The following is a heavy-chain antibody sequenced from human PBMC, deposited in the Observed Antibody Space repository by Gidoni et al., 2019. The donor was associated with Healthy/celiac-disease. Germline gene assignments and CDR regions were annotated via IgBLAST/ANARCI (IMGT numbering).Heavy chain of an antibody. CDR1: GFTFDDYA. CDR2: ISWNSGSI. V-gene: IGHV3-9*01. Sequence: EVQLVESGGGLVQPGRSLRLSCAASGFTFDDYAMHWVRQAPGKGLEWVSGISWNSGSIGYADSVKGRFTISRDNAKNSLYLQMNSLRAEDTALYYCAKIRLSSSYDDAFDIWGQGTMVTVSS. CDR3: AKIRLSSSYDDAFDI. D-gene: IGHD6-13*01. J-gene: IGHJ3*02.